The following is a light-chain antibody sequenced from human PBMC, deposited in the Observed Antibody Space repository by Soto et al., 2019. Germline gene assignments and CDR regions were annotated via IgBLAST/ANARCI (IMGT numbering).Light chain of an antibody. CDR1: QSVSSY. CDR3: LQRSNWPT. V-gene: IGKV3-11*01. J-gene: IGKJ5*01. CDR2: DAS. Sequence: EIVLTQSPATLSLSPGERATLSCRASQSVSSYLAWYQHKPGQAPRLLIYDASNRATGIPARFSGSGSGTDFTLTINSLEPEDFAVYYCLQRSNWPTFGQGTRLEIK.